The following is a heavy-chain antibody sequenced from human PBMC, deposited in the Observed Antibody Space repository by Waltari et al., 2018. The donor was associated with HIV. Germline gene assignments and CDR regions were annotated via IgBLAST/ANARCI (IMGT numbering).Heavy chain of an antibody. V-gene: IGHV3-48*03. Sequence: EVQLVESGGGLVQPGGSLRLSCAASGFTFSSYEMNWVRQAPGKGLEWVSYISSSGSTIYYADSVKGRFTISRDNAKNSLYLQMNSLRAEDTAVYYCARAIQWLAWNFDYWGQGTLVTVSS. J-gene: IGHJ4*02. CDR1: GFTFSSYE. CDR3: ARAIQWLAWNFDY. D-gene: IGHD6-19*01. CDR2: ISSSGSTI.